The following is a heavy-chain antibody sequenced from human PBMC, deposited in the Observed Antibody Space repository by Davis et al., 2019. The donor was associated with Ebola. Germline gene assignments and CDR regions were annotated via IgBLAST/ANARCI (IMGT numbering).Heavy chain of an antibody. V-gene: IGHV6-1*01. D-gene: IGHD1-7*01. CDR1: GDSVSRNSAA. CDR2: TYYRSKWYN. CDR3: ARSWNYGANWFDP. J-gene: IGHJ5*02. Sequence: SQTLSLTCAISGDSVSRNSAARNWIRQSPSRGLEWLGRTYYRSKWYNDYAVSVKSRITINPDTSKNQFSLQLNSVTPEDTAVYYCARSWNYGANWFDPWGQGTLVTVSS.